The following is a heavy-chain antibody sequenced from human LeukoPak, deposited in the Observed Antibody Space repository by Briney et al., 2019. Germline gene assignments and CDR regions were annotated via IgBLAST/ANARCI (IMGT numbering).Heavy chain of an antibody. V-gene: IGHV3-23*01. J-gene: IGHJ4*02. CDR1: GFTFSSHG. CDR2: ISIVGDTT. Sequence: GGSLRLSCAASGFTFSSHGMCWVRQAPGRGLEWVSSISIVGDTTYSDSVKGRFTISRDNSKNTLYLQLDSLRAEDTVIYYCAKEIRPNDCWGQGTLVTVSS. CDR3: AKEIRPNDC. D-gene: IGHD4-17*01.